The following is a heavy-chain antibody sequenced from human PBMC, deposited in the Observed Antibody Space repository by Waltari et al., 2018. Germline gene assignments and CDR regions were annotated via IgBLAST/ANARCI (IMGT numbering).Heavy chain of an antibody. D-gene: IGHD3-10*01. V-gene: IGHV4-38-2*01. CDR2: IYHSGRT. CDR1: GYSISSGYY. Sequence: QVQLQESGPGLVKPSETLSLTCAVSGYSISSGYYWGWLRQPPGKGLEWIGSIYHSGRTYYNPSLKSRVTISVDTSKNQFSLKLSSVTAADTAVYYCARVAYYGSGSYLFFNWFDPWGQGTLVTVSS. CDR3: ARVAYYGSGSYLFFNWFDP. J-gene: IGHJ5*02.